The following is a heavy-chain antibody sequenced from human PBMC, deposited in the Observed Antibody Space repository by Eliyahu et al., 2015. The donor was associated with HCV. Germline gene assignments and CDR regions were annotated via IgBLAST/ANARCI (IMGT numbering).Heavy chain of an antibody. CDR1: GGSISSDY. Sequence: QVQLQESGPGLVKPSETLSLTCTVSGGSISSDYWNWIRQPAGKALEWIGRIYTSGATNYNPPPKSRVTMSLDSSKRQFSLRLSSMTAADTAVYYCTRGRYFDSSNYHLDYWGQGTPVTVSS. V-gene: IGHV4-4*07. D-gene: IGHD3-9*01. CDR3: TRGRYFDSSNYHLDY. CDR2: IYTSGAT. J-gene: IGHJ4*02.